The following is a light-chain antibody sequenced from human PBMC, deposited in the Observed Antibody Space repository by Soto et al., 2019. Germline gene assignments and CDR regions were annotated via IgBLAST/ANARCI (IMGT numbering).Light chain of an antibody. CDR1: QSVGNN. Sequence: EIVLTQSPATLAVSPVERSTRSCMASQSVGNNLAWYQQKPGQAPGLLIYEASTRATGIPARFSGSGSGTDFTLTISSLEPEDFAVYYCQHRMNWPLTFGQGTRLEIK. CDR3: QHRMNWPLT. J-gene: IGKJ5*01. V-gene: IGKV3-11*01. CDR2: EAS.